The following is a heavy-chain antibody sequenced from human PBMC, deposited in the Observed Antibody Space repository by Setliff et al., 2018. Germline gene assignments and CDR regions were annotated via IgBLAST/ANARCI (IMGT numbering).Heavy chain of an antibody. Sequence: LSLTCTVSGGSISSSSYYWGWIRQPPGKGLEWIGSIYYSGSTYYNPSLKSRVTISVDTSKNQFSLKLSSVTAADTAVYYCARNWVTAQHYYYGMDVWGQGTTVTVSS. J-gene: IGHJ6*02. V-gene: IGHV4-39*07. CDR3: ARNWVTAQHYYYGMDV. CDR1: GGSISSSSYY. D-gene: IGHD2-21*02. CDR2: IYYSGST.